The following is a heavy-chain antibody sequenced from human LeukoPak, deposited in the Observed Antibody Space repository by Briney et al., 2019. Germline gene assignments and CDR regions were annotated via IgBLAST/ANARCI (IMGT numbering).Heavy chain of an antibody. D-gene: IGHD3-3*01. Sequence: PGGSLRLSCAASGFTFSSYAMHWVRQAPGKGLEWVAVISYDGSNKYYADSVKGRFTISRDNSKNTLYLQMNSLRAEDTAVYYCAKDGAYYDFWSGYRDGFYGMDVWGQGTTVTVSS. J-gene: IGHJ6*02. V-gene: IGHV3-30*04. CDR3: AKDGAYYDFWSGYRDGFYGMDV. CDR1: GFTFSSYA. CDR2: ISYDGSNK.